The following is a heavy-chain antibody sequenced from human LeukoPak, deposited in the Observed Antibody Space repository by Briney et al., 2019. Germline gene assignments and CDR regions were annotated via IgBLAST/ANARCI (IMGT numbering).Heavy chain of an antibody. V-gene: IGHV4-30-4*01. CDR2: IYYSGST. D-gene: IGHD3-10*01. CDR3: AREWFGEGSWFDP. CDR1: GGSISSGDNY. Sequence: SETLSLTCTVSGGSISSGDNYWSWIRQPPGKGLEWIGYIYYSGSTYYNPSLKSRVTISVDTSKNQFSLKLSSVTAADTAVYYCAREWFGEGSWFDPWGQGTLVTVSS. J-gene: IGHJ5*02.